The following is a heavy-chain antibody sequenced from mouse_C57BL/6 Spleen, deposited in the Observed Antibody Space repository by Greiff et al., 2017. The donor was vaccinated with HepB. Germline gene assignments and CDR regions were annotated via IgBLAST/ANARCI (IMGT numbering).Heavy chain of an antibody. V-gene: IGHV1-15*01. J-gene: IGHJ4*01. CDR1: GYTFTDYE. D-gene: IGHD1-1*01. Sequence: VQLQQSGAELVRPGASVTLSCKASGYTFTDYEMHWVKQTHVHGLEWIGAIDPETGGTAYNQKFKGKAILTADKSSSTAYMELRSLTSEDSAVYYCTRWSLYGSSVDYWGQGTSVTVSS. CDR2: IDPETGGT. CDR3: TRWSLYGSSVDY.